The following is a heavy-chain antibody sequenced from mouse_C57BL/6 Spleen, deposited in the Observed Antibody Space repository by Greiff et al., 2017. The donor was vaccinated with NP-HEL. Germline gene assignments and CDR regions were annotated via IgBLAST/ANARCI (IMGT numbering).Heavy chain of an antibody. Sequence: QVQLQQPGAELVKPGASVKLSCKASGYTFTSYWMHWVKQRPGQGLEWIGMIHPNSGSTNYNEKFTSKATLTVDKSSSTAYMQLSSLTSEDSAVYYCARWYYYGSSYWYFDVWGTGTTVTVSS. CDR3: ARWYYYGSSYWYFDV. V-gene: IGHV1-64*01. D-gene: IGHD1-1*01. J-gene: IGHJ1*03. CDR2: IHPNSGST. CDR1: GYTFTSYW.